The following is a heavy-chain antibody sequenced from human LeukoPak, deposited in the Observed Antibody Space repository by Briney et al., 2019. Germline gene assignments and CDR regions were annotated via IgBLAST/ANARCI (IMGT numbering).Heavy chain of an antibody. V-gene: IGHV4-4*07. Sequence: SETLSLTCTVSGGSISSYHWSWIRQPAGKGLEWIGRIYTSGSTNYNPSLKSRVTMSVDTSKNQFSLKLSSVTAADTAVYYCARGYRYCSSTSCYAHWYFDLWGRGTLVTVSS. CDR1: GGSISSYH. CDR3: ARGYRYCSSTSCYAHWYFDL. J-gene: IGHJ2*01. D-gene: IGHD2-2*01. CDR2: IYTSGST.